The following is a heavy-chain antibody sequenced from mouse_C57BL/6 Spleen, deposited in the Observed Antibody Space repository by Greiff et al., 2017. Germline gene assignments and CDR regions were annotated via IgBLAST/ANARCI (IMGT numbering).Heavy chain of an antibody. Sequence: EVQLVEPGPELVKPGASVKMSCKASGYTFTDYNMHWVKQSHGKSLEWIGYINPNNGGTSYNQKFKGKATLTVNKSSSTAYMELRSLTSEDSAVYYCARGYGSYWYFDVWGTGTTVTVSS. CDR2: INPNNGGT. V-gene: IGHV1-22*01. CDR1: GYTFTDYN. D-gene: IGHD1-1*01. CDR3: ARGYGSYWYFDV. J-gene: IGHJ1*03.